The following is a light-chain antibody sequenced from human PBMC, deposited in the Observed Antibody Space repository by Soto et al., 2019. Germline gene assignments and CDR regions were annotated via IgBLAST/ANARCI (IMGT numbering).Light chain of an antibody. V-gene: IGKV1-5*03. CDR1: QSITPW. J-gene: IGKJ1*01. CDR3: QQYNTYPWT. Sequence: DIQMTQSPSTLSASVGDRVTITCRASQSITPWLAWYQQKPGKVPKLLIYQASSLESGVPLRFSGSASGTEFTLTISSLQPEDFATYYCQQYNTYPWTFGQGTKVDIK. CDR2: QAS.